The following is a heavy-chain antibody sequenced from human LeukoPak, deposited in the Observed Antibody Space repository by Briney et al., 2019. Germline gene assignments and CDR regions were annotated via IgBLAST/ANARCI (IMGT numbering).Heavy chain of an antibody. CDR2: IYPGDSDT. D-gene: IGHD3-22*01. CDR3: ARSPAPYYYDSSGPFDY. J-gene: IGHJ4*02. Sequence: GESLKISCKGSGYSITSYWIGWVRQMPGKGLEWMGIIYPGDSDTRYSPSFQGQVTISADKSISTAYLQWSSLKASDTAMYYCARSPAPYYYDSSGPFDYWGQGTLVTVSS. CDR1: GYSITSYW. V-gene: IGHV5-51*01.